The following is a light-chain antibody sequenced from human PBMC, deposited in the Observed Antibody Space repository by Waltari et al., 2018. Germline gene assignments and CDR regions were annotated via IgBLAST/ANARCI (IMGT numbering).Light chain of an antibody. CDR1: QSVSSRF. J-gene: IGKJ2*01. CDR2: GAP. V-gene: IGKV3-20*01. Sequence: EIVLMQSSGTPCLSLAERATLSCRASQSVSSRFLAWYQQRPGQAPRLVTNGAPSRATVISDRCGSSGSRTDFTLIISMLEPEVFAVYYCQRYGSSLGTFGQGTKLEI. CDR3: QRYGSSLGT.